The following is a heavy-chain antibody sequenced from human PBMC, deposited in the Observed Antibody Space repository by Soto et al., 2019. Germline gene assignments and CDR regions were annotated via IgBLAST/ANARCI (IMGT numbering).Heavy chain of an antibody. V-gene: IGHV3-30-3*01. J-gene: IGHJ4*02. CDR3: AREVVTTKWYFDN. Sequence: QEQVMESGGGVVQPGGSMRLSHVSSGFTFNSHSMHWFRQAPGMRLEWVAVISSDGGIELYADSVRGRFTISRDNSKNTLYLQMNRLRSEDTAVYYCAREVVTTKWYFDNWGQGVLVTVSS. CDR2: ISSDGGIE. CDR1: GFTFNSHS. D-gene: IGHD1-1*01.